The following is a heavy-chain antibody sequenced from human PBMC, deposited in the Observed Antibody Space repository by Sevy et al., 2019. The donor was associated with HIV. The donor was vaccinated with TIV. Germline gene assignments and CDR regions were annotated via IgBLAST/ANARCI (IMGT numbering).Heavy chain of an antibody. CDR3: ARLRYNYGPYYFDL. D-gene: IGHD5-18*01. Sequence: GGSLRLSCAASGFTFSDYYMSWIRQAPGKGLEWISYISSGGRTISYADSVKGRFTMSRENAKNSLFLQMNSLRAEDTAFYYCARLRYNYGPYYFDLWGQGTLVTVSS. CDR1: GFTFSDYY. CDR2: ISSGGRTI. J-gene: IGHJ4*02. V-gene: IGHV3-11*01.